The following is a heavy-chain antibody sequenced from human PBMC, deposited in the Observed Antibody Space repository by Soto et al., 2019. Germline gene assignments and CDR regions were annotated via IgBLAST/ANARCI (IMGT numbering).Heavy chain of an antibody. V-gene: IGHV3-9*01. CDR2: LSGNSGSI. J-gene: IGHJ4*02. CDR1: GFTFHYYA. CDR3: AKDPRGSSGFRFDY. Sequence: EVQLVESGGGLVQPGGSMRLSCAASGFTFHYYARHWVRQAPGKGLEWVSGLSGNSGSITYADSVKGRFTISRDNAKNSLYLQMNSLRAEDTALYYCAKDPRGSSGFRFDYWGQGILVTVSS. D-gene: IGHD6-19*01.